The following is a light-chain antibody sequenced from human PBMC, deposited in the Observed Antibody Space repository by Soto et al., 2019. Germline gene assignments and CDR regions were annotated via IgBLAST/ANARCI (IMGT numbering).Light chain of an antibody. V-gene: IGKV1-9*01. CDR3: QQVYRYPLT. J-gene: IGKJ4*01. CDR1: QGISRY. Sequence: DFPLTQSPSSLSASVGDRVTITCRASQGISRYLVWYQQKPGKVPKLLISEASTLESGVPSRFSGGGFGTDFTLTISSLQPEDFAIYYCQQVYRYPLTCGGGTKVEIK. CDR2: EAS.